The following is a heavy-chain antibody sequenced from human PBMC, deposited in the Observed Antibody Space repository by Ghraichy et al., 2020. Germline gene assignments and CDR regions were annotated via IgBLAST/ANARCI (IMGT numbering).Heavy chain of an antibody. Sequence: SGPTLVKPTQTLTLTCTFSGFSLSTSGVGVGWIRQPPGKALEWLALIYWDDDKRYSPSLKSRLTITKDTSKNQVVLTMTNMDPVETATYYCAQSSVFITIFGVVIYDAFDIWGQGTMVTVSS. D-gene: IGHD3-3*01. V-gene: IGHV2-5*02. CDR1: GFSLSTSGVG. CDR2: IYWDDDK. J-gene: IGHJ3*02. CDR3: AQSSVFITIFGVVIYDAFDI.